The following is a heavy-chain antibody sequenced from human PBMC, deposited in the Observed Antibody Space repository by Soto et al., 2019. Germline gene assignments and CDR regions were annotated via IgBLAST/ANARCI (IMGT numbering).Heavy chain of an antibody. CDR1: GYTFTSYD. CDR2: MNPNSGNT. V-gene: IGHV1-8*01. J-gene: IGHJ3*02. CDR3: ARESPSPARHPDAFDI. Sequence: ASVKVSCKASGYTFTSYDINWVRQATGQGLEWMGWMNPNSGNTGYAQKFQGRVTMTRNTSISTAYMELSSLRSEDTAVYYCARESPSPARHPDAFDIWGQGTMVTVSS.